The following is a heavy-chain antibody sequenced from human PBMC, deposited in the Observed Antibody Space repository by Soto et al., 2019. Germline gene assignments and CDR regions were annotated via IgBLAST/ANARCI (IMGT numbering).Heavy chain of an antibody. Sequence: PGGSLRLSCAGSGFTLSDHYIDWVRQAPGKGLEWVSAISAGGSNTNYADSVKGRFTISSDNSKNTLYLQMNGLRAGDTAVYYCAKEYSTSFDYWGQGTPVTVSS. J-gene: IGHJ4*02. V-gene: IGHV3-23*01. D-gene: IGHD6-6*01. CDR3: AKEYSTSFDY. CDR2: ISAGGSNT. CDR1: GFTLSDHY.